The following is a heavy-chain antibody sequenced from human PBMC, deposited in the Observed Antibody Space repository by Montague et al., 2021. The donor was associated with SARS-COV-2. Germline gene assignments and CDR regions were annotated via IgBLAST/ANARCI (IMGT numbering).Heavy chain of an antibody. D-gene: IGHD2-2*01. CDR3: AGTPVPGYHGGFDS. CDR2: IFTSGTA. J-gene: IGHJ4*02. V-gene: IGHV4-4*07. CDR1: GGSISTYY. Sequence: SETLSLTCTVSGGSISTYYWNWIWQPAGKGLEWIGRIFTSGTASYSPSLKSRVTMAVDTSKNQFSLKVTSVTAADTAVYYCAGTPVPGYHGGFDSWGQGALVTVSS.